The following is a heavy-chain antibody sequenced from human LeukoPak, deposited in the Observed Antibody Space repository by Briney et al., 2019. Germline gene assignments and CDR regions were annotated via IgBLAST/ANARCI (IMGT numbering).Heavy chain of an antibody. Sequence: SVKVSCKASGYTFTSYYMHWVRQAPGQGLEWMGGIIPIFGTANYAQKFQGRVTITTDESTSTAYMELSSLRSEDTAVYYCARSVADAYFDYWGQGTLVTVSS. CDR2: IIPIFGTA. J-gene: IGHJ4*02. CDR1: GYTFTSYY. D-gene: IGHD6-19*01. V-gene: IGHV1-69*05. CDR3: ARSVADAYFDY.